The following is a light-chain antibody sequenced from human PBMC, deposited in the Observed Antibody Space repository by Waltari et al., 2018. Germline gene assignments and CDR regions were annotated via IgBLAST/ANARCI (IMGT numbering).Light chain of an antibody. V-gene: IGLV2-8*01. Sequence: QSALTQPPSASGSPGQSVTISCTGTPSDIGGYKFVSWFQQHPGKAPKLVIYDVSERPLGVPDRFSGSKSGSTATLTVSGLQAEDKADYYCSSYGGKNNLIFGGGTTLTVL. J-gene: IGLJ2*01. CDR3: SSYGGKNNLI. CDR2: DVS. CDR1: PSDIGGYKF.